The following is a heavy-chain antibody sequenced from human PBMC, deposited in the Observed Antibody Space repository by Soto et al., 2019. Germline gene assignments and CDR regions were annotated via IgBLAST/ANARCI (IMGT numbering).Heavy chain of an antibody. CDR3: EKVYYSGTFPGAVDI. V-gene: IGHV3-23*01. D-gene: IGHD1-26*01. J-gene: IGHJ3*02. Sequence: GALRVSSADSGLSFSNYAIAWVRQAPGKGLEGVSGISAGGSSAFYADSVKGRFTISRDNAMNTLYLHMNRLRAEDTAVYYCEKVYYSGTFPGAVDIWGQGTMVTVSS. CDR1: GLSFSNYA. CDR2: ISAGGSSA.